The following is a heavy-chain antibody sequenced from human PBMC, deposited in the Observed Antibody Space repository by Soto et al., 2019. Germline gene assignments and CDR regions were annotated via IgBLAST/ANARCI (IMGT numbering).Heavy chain of an antibody. Sequence: EVQLVESGGGLVKPGGSLRLSCAASGLTFSNAWMSWVRQAPGKGLEWVGRIKSKTDGGTTDYAAPVKGRFTISRDDSKNTLYLQMNSLKTEDTAVYYCTTEGPGYCSGGSCYAIDYWGQGTLVTVSS. D-gene: IGHD2-15*01. V-gene: IGHV3-15*01. J-gene: IGHJ4*02. CDR3: TTEGPGYCSGGSCYAIDY. CDR2: IKSKTDGGTT. CDR1: GLTFSNAW.